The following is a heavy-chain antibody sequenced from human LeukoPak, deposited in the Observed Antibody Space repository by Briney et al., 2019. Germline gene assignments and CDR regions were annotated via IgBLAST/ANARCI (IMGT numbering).Heavy chain of an antibody. CDR2: IYYTGST. V-gene: IGHV4-59*08. J-gene: IGHJ2*01. D-gene: IGHD6-25*01. CDR3: ARYLAAGYLDL. CDR1: GGSIVSYY. Sequence: KPSETLSLTCTVSGGSIVSYYWSWIRQPPGKGLEWIGYIYYTGSTNYNPSLKSRVTISVDTSKNQFSLKLSSVTAADTAVYYCARYLAAGYLDLWGRGTRVTVSS.